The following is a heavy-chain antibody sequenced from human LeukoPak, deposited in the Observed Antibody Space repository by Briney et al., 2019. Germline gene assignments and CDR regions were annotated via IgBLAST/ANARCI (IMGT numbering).Heavy chain of an antibody. Sequence: GGSLRLSCAASGFTFSSYAMSWVRQAPGKGLEWVAVISYDGSNKYYADSVKGRFTISRDNSKNTLYLQMNSLRAEDTAVYYCARDPRQWLGDNYFDYWGQGTLVTVSS. CDR2: ISYDGSNK. CDR3: ARDPRQWLGDNYFDY. V-gene: IGHV3-30*04. D-gene: IGHD6-19*01. CDR1: GFTFSSYA. J-gene: IGHJ4*02.